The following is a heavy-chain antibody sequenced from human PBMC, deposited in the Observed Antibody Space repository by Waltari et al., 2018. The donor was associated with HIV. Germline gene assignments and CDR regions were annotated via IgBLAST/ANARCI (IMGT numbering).Heavy chain of an antibody. J-gene: IGHJ5*02. CDR3: ARAGGSWSSEAKWLGP. D-gene: IGHD3-10*01. CDR1: GFDFNGYW. CDR2: INREGSQE. V-gene: IGHV3-7*01. Sequence: EVQLVGSGGGLVQPGESVRLSCVASGFDFNGYWMTWVRQVPGRGGGWGANINREGSQEHYDDSVKGRATASRDNGRNSLYLEIKNLGVDDTATYYCARAGGSWSSEAKWLGPWGQGILVTVSS.